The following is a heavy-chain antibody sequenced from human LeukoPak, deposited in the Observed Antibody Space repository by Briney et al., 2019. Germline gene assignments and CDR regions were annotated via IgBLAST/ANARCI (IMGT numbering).Heavy chain of an antibody. D-gene: IGHD5-12*01. Sequence: PSETLSLTCAVCGYSISSGYYWGWIRQPPGKGLEWIGSIYHSGSTYYNPSLKSRVTISVDTSKNQFSLKLSSVTAADTAVYYCAREAGPYSGYDRVDYWGQGTLVTVSS. V-gene: IGHV4-38-2*02. CDR3: AREAGPYSGYDRVDY. CDR2: IYHSGST. CDR1: GYSISSGYY. J-gene: IGHJ4*02.